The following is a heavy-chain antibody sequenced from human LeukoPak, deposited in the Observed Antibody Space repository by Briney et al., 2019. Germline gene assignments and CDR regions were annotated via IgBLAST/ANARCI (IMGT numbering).Heavy chain of an antibody. V-gene: IGHV4-4*07. D-gene: IGHD3-10*01. CDR3: ARDRGDLGNFDY. Sequence: SETLSLTCTVSGGSISYYYWSWIRQPAGKGLEWIGRIYSSGSTTYNPSLKSRVTMSVDTAKSQFSLILSSVTAADTAVYYCARDRGDLGNFDYWGQGTLVTVSS. J-gene: IGHJ4*02. CDR1: GGSISYYY. CDR2: IYSSGST.